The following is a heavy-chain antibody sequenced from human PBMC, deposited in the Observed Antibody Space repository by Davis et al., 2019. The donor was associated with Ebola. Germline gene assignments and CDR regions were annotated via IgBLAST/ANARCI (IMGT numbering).Heavy chain of an antibody. CDR1: GGSVSSGSYY. D-gene: IGHD2-15*01. CDR3: AREEGNCSGGSCYSGYFDY. J-gene: IGHJ4*02. CDR2: IYYSGST. V-gene: IGHV4-39*02. Sequence: SETLSLTCTVSGGSVSSGSYYWGWIRQPPGKGLEWIGTIYYSGSTYYNPSLKSRVTISVDTSKNQFSLKLSSVTAADTAVYYCAREEGNCSGGSCYSGYFDYWGQGTLVTVSS.